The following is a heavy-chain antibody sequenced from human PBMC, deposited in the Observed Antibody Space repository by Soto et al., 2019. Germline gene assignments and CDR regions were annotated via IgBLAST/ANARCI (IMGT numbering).Heavy chain of an antibody. CDR2: AYHSGST. J-gene: IGHJ4*02. CDR3: ARSPPSPYYCGSGTFDY. CDR1: GGFTSTNNW. D-gene: IGHD2-21*01. Sequence: QLQLQESGPGLVRPSGTLSLTCAVSGGFTSTNNWWSWVRQPPGKGLEWIGDAYHSGSTEYNPSLKSRVSISVDKSKNQISLKLTSATAADTAVYYCARSPPSPYYCGSGTFDYWGQGTLVTVSS. V-gene: IGHV4-4*02.